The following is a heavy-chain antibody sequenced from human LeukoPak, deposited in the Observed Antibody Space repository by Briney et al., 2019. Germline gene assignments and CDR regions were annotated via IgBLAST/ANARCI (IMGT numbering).Heavy chain of an antibody. J-gene: IGHJ6*03. Sequence: ASVKVSYKASGHTFTGYYMHWVRQAPGQGLEWMGWINPNSGGTNYAQKFQGRVTMTRDTSISTAYMELSRLRSDDTAVYYCARDRGIQLWERYYYYYMDVWGKGTTVTVSS. V-gene: IGHV1-2*02. D-gene: IGHD5-18*01. CDR1: GHTFTGYY. CDR2: INPNSGGT. CDR3: ARDRGIQLWERYYYYYMDV.